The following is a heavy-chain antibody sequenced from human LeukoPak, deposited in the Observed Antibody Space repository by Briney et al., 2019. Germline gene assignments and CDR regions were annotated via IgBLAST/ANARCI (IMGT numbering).Heavy chain of an antibody. D-gene: IGHD6-19*01. CDR1: GFTFSSYA. V-gene: IGHV3-23*01. J-gene: IGHJ4*02. Sequence: PGGSLRFSCAASGFTFSSYAMSWVRQAPGKGLEWVSAISGSGGSTYYADSVKGRFTISRDNSKNTLYLQMNSLRAEDTAVYYCASRPLYSSGWPPRDYWGQGTLVTVSS. CDR2: ISGSGGST. CDR3: ASRPLYSSGWPPRDY.